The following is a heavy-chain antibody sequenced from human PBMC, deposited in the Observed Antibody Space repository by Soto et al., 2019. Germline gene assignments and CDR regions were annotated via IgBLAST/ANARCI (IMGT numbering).Heavy chain of an antibody. J-gene: IGHJ4*02. Sequence: PSETLSLTCTVTGGSIRSANYYWGWIRQPPGKGLEWIGSIYYSGSTFYSPSLKSRVTISVDTSKNQFSLKLRSVTAADTAVYFCARHENAVDSGGGSWTHFDYWGQGTLVTVSS. CDR2: IYYSGST. V-gene: IGHV4-39*01. CDR1: GGSIRSANYY. CDR3: ARHENAVDSGGGSWTHFDY. D-gene: IGHD2-15*01.